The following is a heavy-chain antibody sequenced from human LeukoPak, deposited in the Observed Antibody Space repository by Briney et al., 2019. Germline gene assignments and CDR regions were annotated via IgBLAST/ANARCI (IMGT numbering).Heavy chain of an antibody. D-gene: IGHD6-13*01. Sequence: ASVKVSCKASGYTFISYGISWVRQAPGQGLEWMGWISAYNGNTNYAQKLQGRVTMTTDTSTSTAYMELRSLRSDDTAVYYCARMSKIAAAGVFDYWGQGTLVTVSS. CDR1: GYTFISYG. CDR3: ARMSKIAAAGVFDY. J-gene: IGHJ4*02. CDR2: ISAYNGNT. V-gene: IGHV1-18*01.